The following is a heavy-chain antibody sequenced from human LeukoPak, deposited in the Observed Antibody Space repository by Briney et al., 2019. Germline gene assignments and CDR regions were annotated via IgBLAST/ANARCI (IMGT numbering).Heavy chain of an antibody. D-gene: IGHD3-10*01. J-gene: IGHJ4*02. Sequence: PGGSLRLSCAASGFTFSSYEMNWVRQAPGKGLEWVSYISSSGSTIYYADSVKGRFTISRDNAKNSLYLQMHSLRVEDTAVYYCAKLAKYFYGSETYYFFEHWGQGTPVTASS. V-gene: IGHV3-48*03. CDR3: AKLAKYFYGSETYYFFEH. CDR2: ISSSGSTI. CDR1: GFTFSSYE.